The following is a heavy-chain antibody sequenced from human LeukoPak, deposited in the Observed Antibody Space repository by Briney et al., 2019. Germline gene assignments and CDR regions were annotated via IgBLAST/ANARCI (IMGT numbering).Heavy chain of an antibody. V-gene: IGHV5-51*01. CDR1: GFSFTCYW. J-gene: IGHJ4*02. Sequence: GESLKIYCMGSGFSFTCYWIGWVRHMPGKGLEWMGILYPGDYDNRYSPSFQGQVNISADKSISTAYLQWSSLKASDTGMYYCVRHGEEGYRCDYWGEGTRVSVSS. D-gene: IGHD5-24*01. CDR3: VRHGEEGYRCDY. CDR2: LYPGDYDN.